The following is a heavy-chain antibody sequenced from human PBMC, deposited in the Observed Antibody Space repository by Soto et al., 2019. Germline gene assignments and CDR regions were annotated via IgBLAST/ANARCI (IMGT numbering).Heavy chain of an antibody. CDR3: AKARVFIGAIVTLLDS. CDR2: ISNNGDTA. J-gene: IGHJ4*02. V-gene: IGHV3-23*01. CDR1: GLTFSSYA. Sequence: EVQLLESGGGLVQPGGSLTLSCATSGLTFSSYAMVWVRQAAEKGLEWVASISNNGDTAYYADSVKSRFTISRGNSENTLYLQMNGLRADDTALYFCAKARVFIGAIVTLLDSWGQGTQVTVSS. D-gene: IGHD3-16*02.